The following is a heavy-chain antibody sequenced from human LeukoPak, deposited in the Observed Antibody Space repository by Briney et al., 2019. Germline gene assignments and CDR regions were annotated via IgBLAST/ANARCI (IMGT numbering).Heavy chain of an antibody. J-gene: IGHJ5*02. CDR2: ISAYNGNT. CDR1: GYTFTSHG. V-gene: IGHV1-18*01. CDR3: ARDKLVMVRGVRRSDWFDP. Sequence: ASVKVSFKASGYTFTSHGISWVRQAPGQGLEWMGWISAYNGNTNYAQKLQGRVTMTTDTSTSTAYMELRSLRSDDTAVYYCARDKLVMVRGVRRSDWFDPWGQGTLVTVSS. D-gene: IGHD3-10*01.